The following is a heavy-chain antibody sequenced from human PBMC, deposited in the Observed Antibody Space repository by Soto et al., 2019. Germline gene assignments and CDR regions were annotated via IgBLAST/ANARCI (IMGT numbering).Heavy chain of an antibody. CDR2: IIPIFGTA. V-gene: IGHV1-69*12. Sequence: QVQLVQSGAEVKKPGSSVKVSCKASGGTFSSYAISWVRQAPGQGLEWMGGIIPIFGTANYAQKFQGRVTITADESTSTAYMELSSLRSEDTAVYYCASVQPGIAVAGKGQFDYWGQRTLVTVSS. CDR1: GGTFSSYA. CDR3: ASVQPGIAVAGKGQFDY. D-gene: IGHD6-19*01. J-gene: IGHJ4*02.